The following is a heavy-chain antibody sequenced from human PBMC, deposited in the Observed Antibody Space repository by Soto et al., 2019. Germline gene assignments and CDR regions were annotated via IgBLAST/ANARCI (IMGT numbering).Heavy chain of an antibody. CDR2: ISYDGSNK. V-gene: IGHV3-30-3*01. CDR3: AVIAAAGNFDY. Sequence: QVQLVESGGGVVQPGRSLRLSCAASGFTFSSYAMHWVRQAPGKGLEWVAVISYDGSNKYYADSVKGRFTISRDNSKNTQQLQMNSLRAEDTAVYYCAVIAAAGNFDYWGQGTLVNVSS. D-gene: IGHD6-13*01. J-gene: IGHJ4*02. CDR1: GFTFSSYA.